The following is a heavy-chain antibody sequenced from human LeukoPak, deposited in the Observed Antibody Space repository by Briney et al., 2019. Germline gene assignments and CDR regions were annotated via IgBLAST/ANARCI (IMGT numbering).Heavy chain of an antibody. CDR3: ARDLAGQYCSSTTYCPFIRDTYFDY. V-gene: IGHV1-8*01. CDR1: GYTFTSYD. Sequence: ASVKVSCKASGYTFTSYDINWVRQATGQGLEWMGWMNPNSGNTGYAQTFQGRVTMTRDTSITTAYMELSRLRSDDTAVYYGARDLAGQYCSSTTYCPFIRDTYFDYWGQGTLVTVSS. CDR2: MNPNSGNT. D-gene: IGHD2-2*01. J-gene: IGHJ4*02.